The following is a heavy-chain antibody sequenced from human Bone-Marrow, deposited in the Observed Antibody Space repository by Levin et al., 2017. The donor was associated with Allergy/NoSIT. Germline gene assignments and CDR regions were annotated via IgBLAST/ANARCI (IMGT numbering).Heavy chain of an antibody. CDR2: ISFDSNKI. V-gene: IGHV3-30*04. D-gene: IGHD3-16*01. CDR1: GFTFRHYA. J-gene: IGHJ4*02. Sequence: PGGSLRLSCAASGFTFRHYALHWVRQAPGKGLEWVAVISFDSNKIFYSDSVKGRFTISRDNSNYTLYLQMNSLTVEDSAVYFCVRARSLRLAYWGQGTQVIVST. CDR3: VRARSLRLAY.